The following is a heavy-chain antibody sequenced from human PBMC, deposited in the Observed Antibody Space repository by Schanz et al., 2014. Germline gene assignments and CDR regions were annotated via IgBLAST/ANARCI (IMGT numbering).Heavy chain of an antibody. J-gene: IGHJ6*02. Sequence: VQLLESGGGLVQPGGSLRLSCAASGFTFRVFAMNWVRQAPGKGLEWVSIITGSGATYYADSVKGRFTISRDNSNNTVFLQMNSLRAEDTAVYYCATEGPRGTRHPINYYYAMDNWGQGTKVTV. V-gene: IGHV3-23*01. CDR1: GFTFRVFA. D-gene: IGHD6-6*01. CDR2: ITGSGAT. CDR3: ATEGPRGTRHPINYYYAMDN.